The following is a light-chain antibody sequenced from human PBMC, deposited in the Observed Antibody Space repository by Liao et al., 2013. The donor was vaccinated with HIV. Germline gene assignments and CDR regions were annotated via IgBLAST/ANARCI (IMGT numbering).Light chain of an antibody. J-gene: IGLJ2*01. CDR1: NIGSKS. CDR2: YDS. CDR3: QAWDSSLVV. Sequence: SYVLTQPPSVSVAPGKTARITCGGNNIGSKSVHWYQQKPGQAPVLVIYYDSDRPSGIPERFSGSNSGNTATLTISGTQAMDEADYYCQAWDSSLVVFGGGTKLTVL. V-gene: IGLV3-21*01.